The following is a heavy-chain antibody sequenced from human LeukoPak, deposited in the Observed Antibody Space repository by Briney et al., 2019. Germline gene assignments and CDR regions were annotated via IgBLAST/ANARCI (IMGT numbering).Heavy chain of an antibody. J-gene: IGHJ4*02. CDR1: GGSISSGDYY. CDR2: IYYSGST. V-gene: IGHV4-30-4*01. D-gene: IGHD4-17*01. Sequence: SETLSLTCTISGGSISSGDYYWSWIRQPPGKGLEWIGYIYYSGSTYYNPSLKSRVTISVDTSKNQFSLKLSSVTAADTAVYSCARDKQMDYGDYGTMGYFDYWGQGTLVTVSS. CDR3: ARDKQMDYGDYGTMGYFDY.